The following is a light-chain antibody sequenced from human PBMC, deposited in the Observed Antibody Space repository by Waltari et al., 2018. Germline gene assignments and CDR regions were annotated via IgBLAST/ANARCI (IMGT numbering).Light chain of an antibody. CDR2: GAS. CDR1: QSVSSSY. V-gene: IGKV3-20*01. J-gene: IGKJ3*01. Sequence: EIVLTQSPGTLSLSPGERATLSCRASQSVSSSYLAWYQQKPGQAPRLLISGASSRATGIPDRFSGSGSGTDFTLTISRLEPEDFAVYYCQHYGSSPNTFGPGTKVDIK. CDR3: QHYGSSPNT.